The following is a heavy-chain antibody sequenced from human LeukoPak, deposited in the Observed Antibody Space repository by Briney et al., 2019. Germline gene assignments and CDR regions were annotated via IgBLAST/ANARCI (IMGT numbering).Heavy chain of an antibody. Sequence: GGSLRLSCAASGFTFSSYAMNWVRQAPGKGLEWVSSISGGGDRTYYADSVSGRFTISRDNSKNTLYLQMNSLRAEDTAIYYCAKGGPYSSSWGGKFDHWGQGTLVTVSS. CDR2: ISGGGDRT. J-gene: IGHJ4*02. D-gene: IGHD6-13*01. CDR1: GFTFSSYA. CDR3: AKGGPYSSSWGGKFDH. V-gene: IGHV3-23*01.